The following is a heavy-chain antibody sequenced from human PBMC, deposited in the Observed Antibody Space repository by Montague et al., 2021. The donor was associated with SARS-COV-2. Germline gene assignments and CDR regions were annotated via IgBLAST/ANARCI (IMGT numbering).Heavy chain of an antibody. CDR3: ARNTPSVAFDY. J-gene: IGHJ4*02. V-gene: IGHV2-70*11. CDR1: GFSLSTSGMC. Sequence: PALAKPTQTLTLTCTFSGFSLSTSGMCVSWIRQPPGKALEWLARIDWDDDKYYSTSLKTRLTTSKDTSKNQVVLTMTNMDPVDTATYYCARNTPSVAFDYWGQGTLVTVSS. D-gene: IGHD6-19*01. CDR2: IDWDDDK.